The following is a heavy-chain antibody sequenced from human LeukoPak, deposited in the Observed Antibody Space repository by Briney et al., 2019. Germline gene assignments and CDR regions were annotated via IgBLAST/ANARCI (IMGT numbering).Heavy chain of an antibody. CDR1: GFTFSDYY. V-gene: IGHV3-11*04. CDR3: AREGARWLQLTVPDY. D-gene: IGHD5-24*01. Sequence: GGSLRLSCAASGFTFSDYYMSWIRQAPGKGLEWVSYISSSGSTIYYADSVKGRFTISRDNAKNSLYLQMNSLRAEDTAVYYCAREGARWLQLTVPDYWGQGTLVTVSS. CDR2: ISSSGSTI. J-gene: IGHJ4*02.